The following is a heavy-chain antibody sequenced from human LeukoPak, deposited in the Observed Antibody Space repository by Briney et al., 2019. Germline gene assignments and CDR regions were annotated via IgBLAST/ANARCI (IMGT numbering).Heavy chain of an antibody. V-gene: IGHV4-38-2*02. CDR1: DYSIGSSYY. CDR2: IYHSGST. CDR3: ARVSGRFTWYFDL. J-gene: IGHJ2*01. Sequence: PSETLSLTCTVSDYSIGSSYYWGWIRQPPGKGLEWFGIIYHSGSTYYNPSLKSRVTISVDTSKNQFSLKLSSVTAADTAVYYCARVSGRFTWYFDLWGRGTLVTVSS.